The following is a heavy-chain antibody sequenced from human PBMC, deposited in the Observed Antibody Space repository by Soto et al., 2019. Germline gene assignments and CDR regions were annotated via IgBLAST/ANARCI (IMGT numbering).Heavy chain of an antibody. CDR3: AIGLHWTHAVCHGY. Sequence: ASVKVSCKASGYTLTSYDINWVRQATGQGLEWMGRMNLNSGNTVYAQKFQGRVTMTRNTSISTAYMELNSLRSDDTAVYYCAIGLHWTHAVCHGYWGHGTLATVS. V-gene: IGHV1-8*01. CDR1: GYTLTSYD. J-gene: IGHJ1*01. CDR2: MNLNSGNT. D-gene: IGHD2-8*01.